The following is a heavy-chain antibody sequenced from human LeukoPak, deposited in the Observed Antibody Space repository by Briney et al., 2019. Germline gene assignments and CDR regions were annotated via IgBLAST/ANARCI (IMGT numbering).Heavy chain of an antibody. CDR1: GGSISSYY. V-gene: IGHV4-59*01. Sequence: SETLSLTCTVSGGSISSYYWSWVRQPPGKGLEWIGLVHDSGSTMYNPSLKSRVSISVDASKSHFSLKLRSVTAADTAVYFCARTNYDVLTGFVPTFYFDYWGQGTLVTVSS. J-gene: IGHJ4*02. CDR3: ARTNYDVLTGFVPTFYFDY. D-gene: IGHD3-9*01. CDR2: VHDSGST.